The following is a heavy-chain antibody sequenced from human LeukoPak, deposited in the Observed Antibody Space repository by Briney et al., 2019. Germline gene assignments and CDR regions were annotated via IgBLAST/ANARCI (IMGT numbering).Heavy chain of an antibody. Sequence: PSETLSLSCTVSGGSMNSHYWSWIRQPPGKGLEWIGYIYYSGSTSYNPSLKSRVTISVDTSKNQFSLKLSSVTAADTAVYYCARGGGYPDYYYYMDVWGRGTTVTVSS. V-gene: IGHV4-59*11. CDR2: IYYSGST. D-gene: IGHD6-25*01. J-gene: IGHJ6*03. CDR1: GGSMNSHY. CDR3: ARGGGYPDYYYYMDV.